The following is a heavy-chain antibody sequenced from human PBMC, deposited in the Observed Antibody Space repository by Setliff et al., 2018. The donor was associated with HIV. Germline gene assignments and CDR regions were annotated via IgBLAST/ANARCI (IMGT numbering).Heavy chain of an antibody. CDR3: ASHQDYGDNYYFDY. Sequence: PSETLSLTCTVSGGSITTGSYYWGWIRQSPGTGLECVAHIHHSGPTYYNPSLKSRVTMSVDTSKSQFSLRLSSVTATDAALYYCASHQDYGDNYYFDYWGQGALVTVSS. CDR2: IHHSGPT. D-gene: IGHD4-17*01. J-gene: IGHJ4*02. CDR1: GGSITTGSYY. V-gene: IGHV4-39*01.